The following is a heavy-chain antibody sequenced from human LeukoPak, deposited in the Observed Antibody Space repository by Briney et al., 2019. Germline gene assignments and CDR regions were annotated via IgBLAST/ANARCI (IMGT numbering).Heavy chain of an antibody. Sequence: PSETLSLTCTVSGGSLSGNYWSWIRQSPEKGLEWIGHIYHTGSTNINPALKSRVAMSVDTSKNQFSLTLSSVTAADTAVYYCARLGFCGGGTCYPPYYSDYWGQGTLVTVSS. CDR3: ARLGFCGGGTCYPPYYSDY. CDR2: IYHTGST. CDR1: GGSLSGNY. D-gene: IGHD2-15*01. V-gene: IGHV4-59*08. J-gene: IGHJ4*02.